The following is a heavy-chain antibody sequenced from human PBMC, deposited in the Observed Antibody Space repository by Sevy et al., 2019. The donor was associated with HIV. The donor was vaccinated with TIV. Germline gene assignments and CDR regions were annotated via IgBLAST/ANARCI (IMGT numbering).Heavy chain of an antibody. CDR1: GVSLNTYS. Sequence: GKSLKISCAASGVSLNTYSMNWVRQAPGKGLEWVSSISDTSGYIFYADSVKGRFTISRDNARNSLYLQMNSLRAEDTAVYYCARDAGSGWQKYFQQWGQGTLVTVSS. J-gene: IGHJ1*01. D-gene: IGHD6-19*01. CDR3: ARDAGSGWQKYFQQ. V-gene: IGHV3-21*06. CDR2: ISDTSGYI.